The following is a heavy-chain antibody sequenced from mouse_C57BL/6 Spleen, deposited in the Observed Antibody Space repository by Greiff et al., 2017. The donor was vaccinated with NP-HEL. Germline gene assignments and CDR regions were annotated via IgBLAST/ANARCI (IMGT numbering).Heavy chain of an antibody. J-gene: IGHJ2*01. D-gene: IGHD1-1*02. CDR1: GYTFTSYW. Sequence: VKLQQPGAELVKPGASVKLSCKASGYTFTSYWMQWVKQRPGQGLEWIGEIDPSDSYTNYNQKFKGKATLTVDTSSSTAYMQLSSLTSEDSAVYYCARNKVAFDYWGQGTTLTVSS. CDR3: ARNKVAFDY. V-gene: IGHV1-50*01. CDR2: IDPSDSYT.